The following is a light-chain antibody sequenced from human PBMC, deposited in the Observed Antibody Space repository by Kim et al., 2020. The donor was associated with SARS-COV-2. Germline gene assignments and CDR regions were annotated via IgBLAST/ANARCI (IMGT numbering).Light chain of an antibody. Sequence: EIVLTQSPGTLSLSPGERATLSCRASPSVSGNYLAWYQQKPGQAPRLLIYSASTRAAGIPDRFSGSGSGTDFTLTIKGLEPEDFAVYYCQQFGDSPRTFGQGTKVDIK. V-gene: IGKV3-20*01. CDR3: QQFGDSPRT. CDR2: SAS. J-gene: IGKJ1*01. CDR1: PSVSGNY.